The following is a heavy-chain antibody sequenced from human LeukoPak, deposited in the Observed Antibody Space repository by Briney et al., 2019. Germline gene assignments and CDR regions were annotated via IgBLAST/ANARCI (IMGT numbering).Heavy chain of an antibody. J-gene: IGHJ4*01. CDR1: GGSISSYY. V-gene: IGHV4-59*01. D-gene: IGHD5-18*01. Sequence: SETLSLTCTVSGGSISSYYWSWIRQPPGKGLEWIGYMYFGGSSNYNPSLKSRVTISVDTSKNQLSLNLNSVTAADTAVNYFTRASRGYRYGFAEYWGQGTLVTVSS. CDR2: MYFGGSS. CDR3: TRASRGYRYGFAEY.